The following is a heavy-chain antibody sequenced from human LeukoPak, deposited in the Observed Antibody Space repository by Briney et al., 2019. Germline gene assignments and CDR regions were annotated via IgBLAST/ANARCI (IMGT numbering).Heavy chain of an antibody. CDR3: ARWDDLFLIDF. Sequence: GGSLRLSCAVSGFTFSSYRMSWVRQAPGKGLEWVSSISTSSSSEYYADSVKGRFTVSRDNAKNSLDLQMNSLRAEDTAVYYCARWDDLFLIDFWGQGTLVTVSS. CDR1: GFTFSSYR. CDR2: ISTSSSSE. J-gene: IGHJ4*02. D-gene: IGHD3-9*01. V-gene: IGHV3-21*01.